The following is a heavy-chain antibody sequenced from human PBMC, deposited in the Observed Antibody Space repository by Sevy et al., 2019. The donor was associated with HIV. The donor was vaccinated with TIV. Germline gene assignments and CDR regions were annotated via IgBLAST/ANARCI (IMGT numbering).Heavy chain of an antibody. CDR2: ISGSGDST. CDR1: GFIFSYYG. J-gene: IGHJ5*02. Sequence: GGSLRLSCAASGFIFSYYGMHWVRQAPVKGLEWVSSISGSGDSTYYADSVKGRFTISRDNFKNTLYLRMNSLRAEDTAVYYCAKDRGRNAVGATQGFDPWGRGTLVTVSS. D-gene: IGHD1-26*01. V-gene: IGHV3-23*01. CDR3: AKDRGRNAVGATQGFDP.